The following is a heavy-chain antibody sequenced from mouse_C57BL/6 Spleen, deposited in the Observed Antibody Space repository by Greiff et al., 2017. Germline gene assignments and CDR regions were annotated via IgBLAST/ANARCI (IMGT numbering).Heavy chain of an antibody. CDR3: TTSSKPYYYAMDY. J-gene: IGHJ4*01. D-gene: IGHD1-1*01. Sequence: VQLQQSGAELVRPGASVKLSCTASGFNIKDYYMHWVKQRPEQGLEWIGRIDPEDGDPEYAPKFQGKATMTADTSSNTAYLQLSSLTSEDTAVYYCTTSSKPYYYAMDYWGQGTSVTVSS. V-gene: IGHV14-1*01. CDR1: GFNIKDYY. CDR2: IDPEDGDP.